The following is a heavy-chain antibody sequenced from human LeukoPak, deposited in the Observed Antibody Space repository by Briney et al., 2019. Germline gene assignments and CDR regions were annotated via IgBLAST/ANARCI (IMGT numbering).Heavy chain of an antibody. D-gene: IGHD5-12*01. CDR1: GGSLNGYY. CDR2: INHSGYT. J-gene: IGHJ4*02. V-gene: IGHV4-34*01. CDR3: ARGGSGYDAFDY. Sequence: SETLSLTCAVSGGSLNGYYWSWIRQSPGKGLEWIGEINHSGYTKYNPSFKTRVTISVDTSKNQFSLKLSSVTAADTAVYYCARGGSGYDAFDYWGQGTLVTVSS.